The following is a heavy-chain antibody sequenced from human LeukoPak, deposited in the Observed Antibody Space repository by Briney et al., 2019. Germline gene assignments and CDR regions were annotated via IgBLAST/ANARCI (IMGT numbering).Heavy chain of an antibody. CDR2: IYYSGST. D-gene: IGHD3-10*01. CDR1: GGSISNYY. V-gene: IGHV4-59*01. J-gene: IGHJ4*02. Sequence: RSETLSLTCTVSGGSISNYYWNWIRQPPGKGLEWIGYIYYSGSTNYNPSLKSRVTISVDTSKNQFSLKLSSVTAADTAVYYCATGVNFDYWGQGTLVTVSS. CDR3: ATGVNFDY.